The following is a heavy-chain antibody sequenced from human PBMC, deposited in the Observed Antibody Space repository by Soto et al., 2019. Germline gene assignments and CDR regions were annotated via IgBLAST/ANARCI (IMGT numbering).Heavy chain of an antibody. D-gene: IGHD2-2*01. CDR3: AHNFVVVPAATEPFDY. CDR2: IYWDDDK. CDR1: GFSLSTSGVG. Sequence: QITLKESGPTLVKPTQTLTLTSTFSGFSLSTSGVGVGWIRQPPGKALEWLALIYWDDDKRYSPSLKSRLTITKDTSKNQVVLTMTNMDPVDTATYYCAHNFVVVPAATEPFDYWGQGTLVTVSS. J-gene: IGHJ4*02. V-gene: IGHV2-5*02.